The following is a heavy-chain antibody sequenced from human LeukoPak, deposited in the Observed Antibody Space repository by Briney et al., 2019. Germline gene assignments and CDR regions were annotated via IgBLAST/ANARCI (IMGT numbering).Heavy chain of an antibody. J-gene: IGHJ4*02. CDR2: VSYSGTT. Sequence: SETLSLTCTVSGVSISSDDYFWGWIRQPPGKGLEWIASVSYSGTTYYSPSLRSRVTISVDTSKNQFSLRLSSVTVADTAVYYCAREGPMFDSGTYSKSLGHWGQGTLVTVSS. CDR3: AREGPMFDSGTYSKSLGH. V-gene: IGHV4-39*07. D-gene: IGHD3-10*01. CDR1: GVSISSDDYF.